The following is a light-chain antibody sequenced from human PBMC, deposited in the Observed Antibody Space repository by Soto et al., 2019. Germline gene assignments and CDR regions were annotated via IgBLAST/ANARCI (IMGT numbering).Light chain of an antibody. CDR1: SSDVGGYNY. CDR2: DVS. V-gene: IGLV2-14*01. J-gene: IGLJ2*01. CDR3: SSYTSSSTVV. Sequence: QSALTQPASVSGSPGQSITISCTGTSSDVGGYNYVSWYQQHPGKAPKLMIYDVSNRPSGVSNRFSGSKSGNTASLTISGLQAEDEADCYCSSYTSSSTVVFAGGTKVTVL.